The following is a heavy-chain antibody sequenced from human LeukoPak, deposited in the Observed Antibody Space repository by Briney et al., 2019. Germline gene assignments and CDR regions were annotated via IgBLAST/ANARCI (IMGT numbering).Heavy chain of an antibody. CDR1: GGSFSGYY. V-gene: IGHV4-34*01. CDR3: ARGVRDYDILNY. Sequence: SETLSLTCAGYGGSFSGYYWSWIRQPPGKGLEWIGEINHSGSTNYNPSLKSRVTLSVDTSKNQFSLKLSSVTAADTAVYYCARGVRDYDILNYWGQGTLVTVSS. CDR2: INHSGST. D-gene: IGHD3-9*01. J-gene: IGHJ4*02.